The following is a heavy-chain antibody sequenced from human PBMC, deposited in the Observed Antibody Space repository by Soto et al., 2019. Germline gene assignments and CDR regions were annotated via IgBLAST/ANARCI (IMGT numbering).Heavy chain of an antibody. CDR2: IYYSGST. V-gene: IGHV4-59*12. CDR1: GGSISSYY. D-gene: IGHD2-8*01. CDR3: ARSYAIRFDAFDI. Sequence: SETLSLTCTVSGGSISSYYWSWIRQPPGKGLEWIGYIYYSGSTNYNPSLKSRVTISVDTSKNQFSLKLSSVTAADTAVYYCARSYAIRFDAFDIWGQGTMVTVSS. J-gene: IGHJ3*02.